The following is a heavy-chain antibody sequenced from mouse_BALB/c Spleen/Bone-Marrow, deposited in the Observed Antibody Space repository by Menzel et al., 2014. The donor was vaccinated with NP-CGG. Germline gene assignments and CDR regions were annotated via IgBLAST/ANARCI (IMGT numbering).Heavy chain of an antibody. Sequence: QVQLQQSGAELARPGASVKMSCRASGYTFTSYTMHWVKQRPGQGLEWIGYITPNSDHTNYNQKFKDRATLTADKSSSTAYMQLSSLTSEDSAIYYCSRSTFAHVMDSWGQGTSVTVSS. V-gene: IGHV1-4*01. CDR2: ITPNSDHT. J-gene: IGHJ4*01. CDR1: GYTFTSYT. D-gene: IGHD4-1*02. CDR3: SRSTFAHVMDS.